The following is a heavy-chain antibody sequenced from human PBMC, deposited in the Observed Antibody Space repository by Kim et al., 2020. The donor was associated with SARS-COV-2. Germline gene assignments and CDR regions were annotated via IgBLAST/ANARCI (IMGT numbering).Heavy chain of an antibody. V-gene: IGHV1-18*01. Sequence: ASVKVSCKASGYTFTSYGISWVRQAPGQGLEWMGWISAYNGNTNYAQKLQGRVTMTTDTSTSTAYMELRSLRSDDTAVYYCARVSAIVVVPASKPDYYYYGMDVWGQGTTVTVSS. CDR2: ISAYNGNT. D-gene: IGHD2-2*01. J-gene: IGHJ6*02. CDR1: GYTFTSYG. CDR3: ARVSAIVVVPASKPDYYYYGMDV.